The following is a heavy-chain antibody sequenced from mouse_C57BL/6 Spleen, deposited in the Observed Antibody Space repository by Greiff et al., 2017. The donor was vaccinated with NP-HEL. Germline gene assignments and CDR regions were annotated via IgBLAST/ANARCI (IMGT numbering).Heavy chain of an antibody. D-gene: IGHD1-1*01. CDR1: GYTFTGYW. Sequence: VQLQQSGAELMKPGASVKLSCKATGYTFTGYWIEWVKQRPGHGLEWIGMIHPNSGSTNYNEKFKSKATLTVDKSSSTAYMQLSSLTSEDSAVYYCALYYYGSSPFAYWGQGTLVTVSA. CDR2: IHPNSGST. J-gene: IGHJ3*01. V-gene: IGHV1-64*01. CDR3: ALYYYGSSPFAY.